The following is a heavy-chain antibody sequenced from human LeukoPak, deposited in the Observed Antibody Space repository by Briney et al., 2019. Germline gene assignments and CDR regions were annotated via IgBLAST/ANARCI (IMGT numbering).Heavy chain of an antibody. CDR3: ARDSSYKFDP. CDR1: GYSISSGYY. CDR2: IYYSGST. V-gene: IGHV4-61*01. J-gene: IGHJ5*02. D-gene: IGHD6-6*01. Sequence: KTSETLSLTCTVSGYSISSGYYWGWIRQPPGKGLEWIGYIYYSGSTNYNPSLKSRVTISVDTSKNQFSLKLSSVTAADTAVYYCARDSSYKFDPWGQGTLVTVSS.